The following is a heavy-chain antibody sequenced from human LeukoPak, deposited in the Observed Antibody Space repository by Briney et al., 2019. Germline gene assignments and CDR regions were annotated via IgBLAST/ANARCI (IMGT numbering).Heavy chain of an antibody. CDR3: ARLQLRVAARHRPAPTWVIDY. CDR2: INHSGST. J-gene: IGHJ4*02. CDR1: GGSFSGYY. V-gene: IGHV4-34*01. Sequence: TSETLSLTCAVYGGSFSGYYWSWIRQPPGKGLEWIGEINHSGSTNYNPSLKSRVTISVDTSKNQFSLKLSSVTAADTAVYYCARLQLRVAARHRPAPTWVIDYWGQGTLVTASS. D-gene: IGHD6-13*01.